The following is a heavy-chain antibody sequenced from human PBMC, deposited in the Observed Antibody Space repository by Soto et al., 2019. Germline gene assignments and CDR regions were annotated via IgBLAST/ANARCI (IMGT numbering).Heavy chain of an antibody. J-gene: IGHJ6*02. CDR2: INPNSGGT. CDR3: ATGGFLEWLLLEYYGMDV. Sequence: ASVKVSCKASGYTFTGYYMHWVRQAPGQGLEWMGWINPNSGGTNYAQKFQGRVTMTRDTSISTACMELSRLRSDDTAVYYCATGGFLEWLLLEYYGMDVWGQGTTVTVSS. D-gene: IGHD3-3*01. V-gene: IGHV1-2*02. CDR1: GYTFTGYY.